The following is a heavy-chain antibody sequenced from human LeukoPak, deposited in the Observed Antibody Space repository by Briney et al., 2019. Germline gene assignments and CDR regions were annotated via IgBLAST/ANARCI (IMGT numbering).Heavy chain of an antibody. Sequence: PGGSLRLSCAVSGFTFSSYAMSWVHQAPGKGLEWVSAIRGSGGSTYYADSVKGRFTISRDNSKNTLYLQMNSLRAEDTAVYYCAKDIMGQTPYWGQGTLVTVSS. CDR2: IRGSGGST. J-gene: IGHJ4*02. CDR1: GFTFSSYA. V-gene: IGHV3-23*01. CDR3: AKDIMGQTPY.